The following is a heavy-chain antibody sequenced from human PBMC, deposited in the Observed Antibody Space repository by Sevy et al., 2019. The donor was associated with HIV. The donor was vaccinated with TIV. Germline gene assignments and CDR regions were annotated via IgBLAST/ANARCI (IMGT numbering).Heavy chain of an antibody. CDR3: ANGITMVRGVPHTNY. J-gene: IGHJ4*02. CDR1: GFTFSSYG. D-gene: IGHD3-10*01. V-gene: IGHV3-30*18. CDR2: ISYDGSNK. Sequence: GGSLRVSCAASGFTFSSYGMHWVRQAPGKGLEWVAVISYDGSNKYYADSVKGRFTISRDNSKNTLYLQMNSLRAEDTAAYYCANGITMVRGVPHTNYWGQGTLVTVSS.